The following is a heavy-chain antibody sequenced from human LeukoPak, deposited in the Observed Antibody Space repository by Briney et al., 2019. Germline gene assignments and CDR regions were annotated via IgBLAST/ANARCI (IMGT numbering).Heavy chain of an antibody. CDR2: ISSSTYI. CDR3: ARDSRDAFDI. V-gene: IGHV3-21*01. Sequence: GGSLRLSCAASGFTFNSYSMNWVRQAPGKGLEWVSSISSSTYIYYADSLKGRFAISRDNAKNSLYLQMSSLRAEDTAVYYCARDSRDAFDIWGQGTMVTVSS. CDR1: GFTFNSYS. J-gene: IGHJ3*02.